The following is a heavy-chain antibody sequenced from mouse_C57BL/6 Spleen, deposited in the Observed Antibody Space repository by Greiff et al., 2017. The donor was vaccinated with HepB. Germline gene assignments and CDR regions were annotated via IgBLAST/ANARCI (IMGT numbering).Heavy chain of an antibody. Sequence: QVQLQQPGAGLVRPGSSVRLCCNASGYTFTSYWMHWVKQRPRQGLEWIGNIDPSDSETHYNQKFKDKATLTVDKSSSTAYLQLSSLTSEDSAFYCCARSGQLSSIDHWGEVTTLTVSS. CDR2: IDPSDSET. CDR3: ARSGQLSSIDH. J-gene: IGHJ2*01. V-gene: IGHV1-52*01. D-gene: IGHD3-3*01. CDR1: GYTFTSYW.